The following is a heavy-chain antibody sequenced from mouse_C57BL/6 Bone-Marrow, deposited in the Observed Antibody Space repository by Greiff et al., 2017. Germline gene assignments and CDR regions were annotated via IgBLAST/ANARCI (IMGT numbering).Heavy chain of an antibody. J-gene: IGHJ3*01. Sequence: EVKVEESGPGLVKPSQSLSLTCSVTGYSITSGYYWNWIRQFPGNKLEWMGYISYDGSNNYNPSLKNRISITRDTSKNQFFLKLNSVTTEDTATYYCARDDYDETFAYWGQGTLVTVSA. CDR2: ISYDGSN. V-gene: IGHV3-6*01. D-gene: IGHD2-4*01. CDR3: ARDDYDETFAY. CDR1: GYSITSGYY.